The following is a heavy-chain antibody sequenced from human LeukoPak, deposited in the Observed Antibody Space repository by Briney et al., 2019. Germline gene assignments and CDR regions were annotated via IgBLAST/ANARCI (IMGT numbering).Heavy chain of an antibody. D-gene: IGHD3-10*01. CDR2: IYYSGST. J-gene: IGHJ4*02. Sequence: SETLSLTCTVSGGSINSYYWSWLRQPPGKGLEWIGSIYYSGSTYYNPSLKSRVTISVDTSKNQFSLKLSSVTAADTAVYYCARGGGGGSYDYWGQGTLVTVSS. CDR1: GGSINSYY. V-gene: IGHV4-59*12. CDR3: ARGGGGGSYDY.